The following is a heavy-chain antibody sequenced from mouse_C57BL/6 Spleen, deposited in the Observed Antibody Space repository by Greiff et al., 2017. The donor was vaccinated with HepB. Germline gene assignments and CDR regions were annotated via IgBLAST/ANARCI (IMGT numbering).Heavy chain of an antibody. CDR1: GYTFTSYW. V-gene: IGHV1-50*01. CDR3: ARGELGRGYFDY. J-gene: IGHJ2*01. Sequence: QVQLQQPGAELVKPGASVKLSCKASGYTFTSYWMQWVKQRPGQGLEWIGEIDPSDSYTNYNQKFKGKATLTVDTSSSTAYMQLSSLTSEDSAVYYCARGELGRGYFDYWGQGTTLTVSS. CDR2: IDPSDSYT. D-gene: IGHD4-1*01.